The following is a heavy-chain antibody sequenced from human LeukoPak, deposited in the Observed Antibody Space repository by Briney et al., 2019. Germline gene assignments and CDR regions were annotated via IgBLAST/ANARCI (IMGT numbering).Heavy chain of an antibody. J-gene: IGHJ4*02. D-gene: IGHD1-26*01. CDR1: GFMFGEYS. CDR3: TSPEGGTYYFDY. CDR2: IRSKTYGGTA. Sequence: GGSLRLSCAASGFMFGEYSISWVRQAPGKGLEWVGFIRSKTYGGTAQYAASVKGRFTISRDDSRSSAYLQMNNLKTEDTAVYFCTSPEGGTYYFDYWGQGTLVTVSS. V-gene: IGHV3-49*04.